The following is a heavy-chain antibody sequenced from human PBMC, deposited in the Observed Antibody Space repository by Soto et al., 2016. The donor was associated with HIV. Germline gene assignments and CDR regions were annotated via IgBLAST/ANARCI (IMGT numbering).Heavy chain of an antibody. Sequence: QVQLVQSGAEVKKPGASVKVSCKVSGYTLTELSMHWVRQAPGKGPEWMGGFDPEDGETIYAQKFQGRVTMTEDISTDTAYMELSSLRSEDTAVYYCATPEDYYLSGSYTLDYWGQGTLATVSS. D-gene: IGHD3-10*01. V-gene: IGHV1-24*01. CDR3: ATPEDYYLSGSYTLDY. CDR2: FDPEDGET. J-gene: IGHJ4*02. CDR1: GYTLTELS.